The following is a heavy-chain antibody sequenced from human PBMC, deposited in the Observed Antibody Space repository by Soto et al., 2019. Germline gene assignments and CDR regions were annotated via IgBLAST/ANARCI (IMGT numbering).Heavy chain of an antibody. CDR1: GGSISSYY. V-gene: IGHV4-59*08. D-gene: IGHD3-10*01. CDR2: IYYSGST. Sequence: SETLSLTCTVSGGSISSYYWSWILQPPGKGLEWIGYIYYSGSTNYNPSLKSRVTISVDTSKNQFSLKLSSVTAADTAVYYCARHVGAGSGSYFIPYFDYWGQGTLVTVSS. J-gene: IGHJ4*02. CDR3: ARHVGAGSGSYFIPYFDY.